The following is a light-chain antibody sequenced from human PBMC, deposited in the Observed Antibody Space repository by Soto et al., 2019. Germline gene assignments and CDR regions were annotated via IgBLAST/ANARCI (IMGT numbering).Light chain of an antibody. V-gene: IGLV6-57*04. Sequence: NFMLTQPHSVSESPGKTLSISCTRSSGSIANNYVQWYQQRPGSAPTTVIYENNQRLSGVPDRFSGSTDGSSNSASLTISGLQTEDEADDYCQSYDSDFVVFGGGTQLTVL. J-gene: IGLJ2*01. CDR3: QSYDSDFVV. CDR1: SGSIANNY. CDR2: ENN.